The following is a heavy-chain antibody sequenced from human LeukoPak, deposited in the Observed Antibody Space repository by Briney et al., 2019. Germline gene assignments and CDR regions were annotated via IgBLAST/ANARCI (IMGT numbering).Heavy chain of an antibody. CDR2: TYYRSKWSN. Sequence: SQTLSLTCAISGDSVSSNSATWNWIRQSPSRGLEWLGRTYYRSKWSNDYAVSVKSRITINPDTSKNQFSLQLNSVTPEDTAMYYCARDRGSSWYFVYWGQGTLVTVSS. V-gene: IGHV6-1*01. CDR3: ARDRGSSWYFVY. CDR1: GDSVSSNSAT. D-gene: IGHD6-13*01. J-gene: IGHJ4*01.